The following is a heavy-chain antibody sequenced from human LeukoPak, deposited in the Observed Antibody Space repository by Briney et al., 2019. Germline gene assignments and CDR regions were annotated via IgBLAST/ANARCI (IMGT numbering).Heavy chain of an antibody. CDR1: GFTFSSYG. Sequence: GGSLRLSCAASGFTFSSYGMHWVRQAPGKGPEWVAVISYDGSNKYYADSVKGRFTISRDNSKNTLYLQMNSLRAEDTAVYYCAKDPGYGSGSYLDYWGQGTLVTVSS. CDR2: ISYDGSNK. CDR3: AKDPGYGSGSYLDY. D-gene: IGHD3-10*01. V-gene: IGHV3-30*18. J-gene: IGHJ4*02.